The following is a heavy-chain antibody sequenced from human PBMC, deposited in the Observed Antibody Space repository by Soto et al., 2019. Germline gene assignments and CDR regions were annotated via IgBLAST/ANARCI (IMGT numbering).Heavy chain of an antibody. J-gene: IGHJ5*02. CDR2: VGTLFDT. CDR3: ARGRSQYFHSTPPPTFDP. D-gene: IGHD2-15*01. Sequence: EVQLVDSGGDLVQPGGSLRLSCVASGFTFSDFDMYWVRQVTGKGLEWVAGVGTLFDTYYSDSVKGRFSIFRDNAKNSVTLRTNSMKPGDTALYFCARGRSQYFHSTPPPTFDPWGQGTLVTVSS. V-gene: IGHV3-13*01. CDR1: GFTFSDFD.